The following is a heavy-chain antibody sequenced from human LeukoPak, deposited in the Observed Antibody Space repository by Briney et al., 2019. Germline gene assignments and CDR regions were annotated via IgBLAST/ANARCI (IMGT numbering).Heavy chain of an antibody. D-gene: IGHD6-6*01. CDR1: GFIFSSYG. CDR2: ISGSGGST. CDR3: AKGVGAARPTRMVYFDY. V-gene: IGHV3-23*01. Sequence: PGGSLRLSCAASGFIFSSYGMSWVRQAPGKGLEWVSAISGSGGSTYYADSVKGRFTISRDNSKNTLYLQMNSLRAEDTAVYYCAKGVGAARPTRMVYFDYWGQGTLVTVSS. J-gene: IGHJ4*02.